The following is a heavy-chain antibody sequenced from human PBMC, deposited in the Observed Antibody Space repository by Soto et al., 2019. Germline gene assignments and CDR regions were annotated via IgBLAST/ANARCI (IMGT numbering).Heavy chain of an antibody. CDR1: GYTFTSFG. CDR2: ISPYSRNT. CDR3: AVTTLHFDY. V-gene: IGHV1-18*01. J-gene: IGHJ4*02. D-gene: IGHD4-17*01. Sequence: QVQLVQSGAEVKKPGASVKVSCKASGYTFTSFGVSWVRQAPGQGLEWMGWISPYSRNTNYAQKFQGRVTMTTDTSTSTAYMELRSLRSDDTAVYYCAVTTLHFDYWGQGTLVSVSS.